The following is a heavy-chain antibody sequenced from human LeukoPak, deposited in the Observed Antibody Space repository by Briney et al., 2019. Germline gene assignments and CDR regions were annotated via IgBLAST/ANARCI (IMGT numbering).Heavy chain of an antibody. CDR1: GFTFSSYS. CDR3: ARVWELEYSSDY. V-gene: IGHV3-21*01. CDR2: ISSSSSYI. D-gene: IGHD6-6*01. J-gene: IGHJ4*02. Sequence: GGSLRLSCAASGFTFSSYSMNWVRQAPGTGLECVSSISSSSSYIYYADSVKGRFTISRDNAKNSLYLQMNSLRAEDTAVYYCARVWELEYSSDYWGQGTLVTVSS.